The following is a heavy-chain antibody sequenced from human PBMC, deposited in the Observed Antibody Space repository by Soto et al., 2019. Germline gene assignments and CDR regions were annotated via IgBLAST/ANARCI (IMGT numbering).Heavy chain of an antibody. CDR1: GGSMRNYF. V-gene: IGHV4-59*01. CDR2: IHYSGTT. D-gene: IGHD6-13*01. CDR3: AAGEASSRNLDPYYLSF. Sequence: SETLSLTCTVSGGSMRNYFCTWIRQPPWKGLEWIGYIHYSGTTSFFPSYNPSLRSRVTISEDTSKNQFSLKLLSVTTADTAVYFCAAGEASSRNLDPYYLSFWGQGALVTVSS. J-gene: IGHJ1*01.